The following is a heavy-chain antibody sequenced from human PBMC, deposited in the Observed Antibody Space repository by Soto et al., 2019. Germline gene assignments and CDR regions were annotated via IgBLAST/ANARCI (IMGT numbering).Heavy chain of an antibody. D-gene: IGHD3-16*01. CDR1: GFTLSTYS. CDR3: ARSKIGEPFDM. CDR2: ISSTSSHI. J-gene: IGHJ3*02. V-gene: IGHV3-21*02. Sequence: EVQLVESGGGLVKPGGSLRLSCAASGFTLSTYSMSWVRQAPGKGLEWVSVISSTSSHIYYTDSVKGRFTISRDNAKNSLYPQMNSLRAEDTAVYYCARSKIGEPFDMWGQGTMVTVSS.